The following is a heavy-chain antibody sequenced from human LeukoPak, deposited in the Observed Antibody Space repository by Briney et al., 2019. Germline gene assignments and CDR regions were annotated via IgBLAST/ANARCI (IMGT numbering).Heavy chain of an antibody. V-gene: IGHV3-30*01. Sequence: GGSLRLSCAASGFTFSSYAVHWVRQAPGKGLEWVAVISYDGSNKYYADSVKGRFTISRDNSKNTLYLQMNSLRAEDTAVYYCARSPSRAGWFDPWGQGTLVTVSS. D-gene: IGHD6-13*01. CDR3: ARSPSRAGWFDP. CDR2: ISYDGSNK. CDR1: GFTFSSYA. J-gene: IGHJ5*02.